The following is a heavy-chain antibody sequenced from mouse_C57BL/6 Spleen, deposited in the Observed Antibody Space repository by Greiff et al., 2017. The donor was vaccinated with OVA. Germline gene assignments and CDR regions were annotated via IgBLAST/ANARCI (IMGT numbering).Heavy chain of an antibody. Sequence: QVQLQQPGAELVKPGASVKLSCKASGYTFTSYWMHWVKQRPGQGLEWIGMIHPNSGSTNYNEKFKSKATLTVDKSSSTAYMQLSSLTSEDSAVYYCARGNDYDSPFAYWGQGTLVTVSA. J-gene: IGHJ3*01. V-gene: IGHV1-64*01. CDR3: ARGNDYDSPFAY. D-gene: IGHD2-4*01. CDR2: IHPNSGST. CDR1: GYTFTSYW.